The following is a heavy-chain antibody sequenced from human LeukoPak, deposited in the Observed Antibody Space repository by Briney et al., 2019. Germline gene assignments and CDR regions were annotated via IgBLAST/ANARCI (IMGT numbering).Heavy chain of an antibody. CDR1: GGSFSGYY. J-gene: IGHJ6*02. Sequence: SETLSLTCAVYGGSFSGYYWSWIRQPPGKGLEWIGEINHSGSTNYNPSLKSRVTISVDTSKNQFSLKLSSVTAADTAVYYCARGTGYCRSSSCSKRSSMDVWGQGTTGTVS. CDR3: ARGTGYCRSSSCSKRSSMDV. D-gene: IGHD2-2*01. V-gene: IGHV4-34*01. CDR2: INHSGST.